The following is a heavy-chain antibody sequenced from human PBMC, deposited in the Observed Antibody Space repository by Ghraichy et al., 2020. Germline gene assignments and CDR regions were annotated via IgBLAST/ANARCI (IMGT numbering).Heavy chain of an antibody. D-gene: IGHD6-6*01. V-gene: IGHV4-61*01. CDR3: ARGRSSSDGMDV. Sequence: SETLSLTCTVSGGSVSSGSYYWSWIRQPPGKGLEWIGYIYYSGSTNYNPFLKSRVTISVDTSKNQFSLKLSSVTAADTAVYYCARGRSSSDGMDVWGQGTTVTVSS. J-gene: IGHJ6*02. CDR2: IYYSGST. CDR1: GGSVSSGSYY.